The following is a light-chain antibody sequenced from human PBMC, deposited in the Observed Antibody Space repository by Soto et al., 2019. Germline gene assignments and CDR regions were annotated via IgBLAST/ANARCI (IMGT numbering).Light chain of an antibody. CDR3: QQSYSTLSIT. J-gene: IGKJ5*01. CDR2: AAS. Sequence: DIQMTHSPSSLSASVGDRVTITCRASQSISSYLNWYQQKPGKAPKLLIYAASSLQSGVPSRFSGSGSGTDFTLTISSLQPEDFATYYCQQSYSTLSITFGQGTRLEIK. CDR1: QSISSY. V-gene: IGKV1-39*01.